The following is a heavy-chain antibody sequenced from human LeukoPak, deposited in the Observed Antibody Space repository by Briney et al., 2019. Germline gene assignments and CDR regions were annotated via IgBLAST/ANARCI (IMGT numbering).Heavy chain of an antibody. D-gene: IGHD5-18*01. Sequence: SETLSLTCTVSGGSISSSSYYWGWIRQPPGKGLEWIGTIYYSGSTYHNPSLKSRVTISVDTSKNQFSLKLSSVTAADTAVYYCARDRPRLRGYSYGYYYYMDVWGKGTTVTVSS. V-gene: IGHV4-39*07. CDR1: GGSISSSSYY. CDR3: ARDRPRLRGYSYGYYYYMDV. J-gene: IGHJ6*03. CDR2: IYYSGST.